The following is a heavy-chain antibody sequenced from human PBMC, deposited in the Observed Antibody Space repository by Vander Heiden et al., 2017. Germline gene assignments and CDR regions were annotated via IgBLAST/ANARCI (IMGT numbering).Heavy chain of an antibody. V-gene: IGHV3-30*18. D-gene: IGHD1-1*01. Sequence: QVQLVESGGGVVQPGRSLKLPCAASGFTFSSFGMYWVRQAPGKGLEWVAFISYHGKNKYYADSVKGRFTISRDNSNNTLYLQMNSLRLEDTAIYYCVKGELEIATSDDYWGQGTLVTVSS. J-gene: IGHJ4*02. CDR2: ISYHGKNK. CDR1: GFTFSSFG. CDR3: VKGELEIATSDDY.